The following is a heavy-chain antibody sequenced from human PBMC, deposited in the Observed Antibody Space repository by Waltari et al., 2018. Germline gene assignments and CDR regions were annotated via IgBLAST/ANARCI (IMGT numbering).Heavy chain of an antibody. Sequence: EVQLVESGGVVVQPGGSLRLSCAASGFTFDDYAMHWVRQAPGKGLEWVSLISWDGGSTYYADSVKGRFTISRDNSKNSLYLQMNSLRAEDTALYYCAKAHRRRDYGDEAQHWGQGTLVTVSS. CDR1: GFTFDDYA. CDR2: ISWDGGST. CDR3: AKAHRRRDYGDEAQH. D-gene: IGHD4-17*01. V-gene: IGHV3-43D*04. J-gene: IGHJ1*01.